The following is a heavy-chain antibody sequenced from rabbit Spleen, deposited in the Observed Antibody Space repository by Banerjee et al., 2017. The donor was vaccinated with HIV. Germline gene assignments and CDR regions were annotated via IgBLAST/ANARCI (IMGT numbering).Heavy chain of an antibody. CDR1: GFSFSAVHW. D-gene: IGHD1-1*01. Sequence: QSVEESGGDLVKPGASLTLTCTASGFSFSAVHWVYWVRQAPGKGLEWIGTIYAGSTGTIDFASWAKGRFTISKTSSTTVTLQMTSLTAADTATYFCARDTSTSFSSYGMDLWGQGTLVTVS. CDR2: IYAGSTGTI. CDR3: ARDTSTSFSSYGMDL. J-gene: IGHJ6*01. V-gene: IGHV1S40*01.